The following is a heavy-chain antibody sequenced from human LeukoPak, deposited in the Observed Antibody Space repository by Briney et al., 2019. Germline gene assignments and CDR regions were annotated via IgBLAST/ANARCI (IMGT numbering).Heavy chain of an antibody. J-gene: IGHJ4*02. Sequence: GAPVKVSCKASGYTFTSYDINWVRQATGQGLEFMGWMNPNTGNTGYAQRFQGRVTMTRSTSITTAYMELTSLTSEDTAVYYCVKIGDSGSFPNWGQGTLVTVSS. CDR1: GYTFTSYD. V-gene: IGHV1-8*01. CDR2: MNPNTGNT. CDR3: VKIGDSGSFPN. D-gene: IGHD1-26*01.